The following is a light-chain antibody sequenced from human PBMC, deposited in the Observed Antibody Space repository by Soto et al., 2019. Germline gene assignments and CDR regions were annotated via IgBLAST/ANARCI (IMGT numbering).Light chain of an antibody. CDR2: APS. CDR3: LQVKSYPWT. CDR1: QGIGNS. Sequence: DIQLTQSPTVLSASQGDSVTITCRASQGIGNSLAWYQQQPGKAPKVLMFAPSTLQSGVPSRFSGSGSGAEFTLTINSLQAEDCATYYCLQVKSYPWTFGLGTKVEI. V-gene: IGKV1-9*01. J-gene: IGKJ1*01.